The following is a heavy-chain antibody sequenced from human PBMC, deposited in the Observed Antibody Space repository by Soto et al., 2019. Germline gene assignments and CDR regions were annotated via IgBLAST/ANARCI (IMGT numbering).Heavy chain of an antibody. J-gene: IGHJ4*02. Sequence: GSLRLACAASGXIFGNHGMTWVRQAPGRALEWVSTINANAIDTNYADSVNCRFTISIYNSNSTLDLQMKILRAEDTAIYYCVSWVSAHFDFWGPGTLGTVSS. CDR2: INANAIDT. CDR1: GXIFGNHG. CDR3: VSWVSAHFDF. V-gene: IGHV3-23*01. D-gene: IGHD2-8*01.